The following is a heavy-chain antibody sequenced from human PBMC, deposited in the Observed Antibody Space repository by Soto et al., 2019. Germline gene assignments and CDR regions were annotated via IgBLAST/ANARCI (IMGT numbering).Heavy chain of an antibody. Sequence: GGSLRLSCVASGFSSDPFTMHWVRELPGKGLEWVAGLSWDRSTAVYADSVQGRFTISRDHAKNSVDLLMDSLRPDDTALYFCAVSAPDIVVLPSSIYFTSWGPGTQVTV. V-gene: IGHV3-9*02. CDR2: LSWDRSTA. D-gene: IGHD2-15*01. J-gene: IGHJ4*02. CDR1: GFSSDPFT. CDR3: AVSAPDIVVLPSSIYFTS.